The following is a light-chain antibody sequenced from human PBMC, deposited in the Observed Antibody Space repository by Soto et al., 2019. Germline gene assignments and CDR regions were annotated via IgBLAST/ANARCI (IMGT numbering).Light chain of an antibody. Sequence: EIVLTQSPGTLSLSPGGRATLSCRASQSVRSSYLAWYQQRPGQAPRLLIFGASFRATGIPDRFSGSGSGTDFTLTISRLEPEDFAVYYCQHYGSQLTFGGGTKVDIK. CDR3: QHYGSQLT. CDR1: QSVRSSY. CDR2: GAS. J-gene: IGKJ4*01. V-gene: IGKV3-20*01.